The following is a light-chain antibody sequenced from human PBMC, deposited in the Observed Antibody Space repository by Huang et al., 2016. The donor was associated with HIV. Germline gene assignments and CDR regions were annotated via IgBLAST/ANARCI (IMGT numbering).Light chain of an antibody. CDR3: MQRTQRPLT. CDR2: EVS. CDR1: QRLLHSDGETY. V-gene: IGKV2D-29*02. Sequence: DIVMTQTPLSLSVTPGQPASISCKSSQRLLHSDGETYLYWYLHKPGQSPQLLIYEVSNRVSGVPDRFSGSGSGTDFTLRISRVEAEDVGVYYCMQRTQRPLTFGGGTKVEIK. J-gene: IGKJ4*01.